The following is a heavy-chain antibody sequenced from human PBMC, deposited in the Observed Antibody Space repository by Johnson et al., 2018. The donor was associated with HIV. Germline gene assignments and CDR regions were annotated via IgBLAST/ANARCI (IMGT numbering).Heavy chain of an antibody. J-gene: IGHJ3*02. Sequence: VQLVESGGGLVQPGGSLRLSCAASGLIFTRSWMHWVRQAPGKGLVWVARSNSDGSSTTYADSVKGRFTISRDKAKNTLHLQMNSLRTVDTAVYYCARGYTWNDVSIWGQGTMVTVSS. CDR2: SNSDGSST. CDR3: ARGYTWNDVSI. D-gene: IGHD1-1*01. V-gene: IGHV3-74*02. CDR1: GLIFTRSW.